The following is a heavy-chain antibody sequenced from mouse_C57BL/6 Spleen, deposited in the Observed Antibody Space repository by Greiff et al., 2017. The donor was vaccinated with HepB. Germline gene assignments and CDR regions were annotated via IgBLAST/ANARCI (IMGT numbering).Heavy chain of an antibody. CDR2: INPSTGGT. V-gene: IGHV1-42*01. J-gene: IGHJ4*01. D-gene: IGHD1-1*01. CDR1: GYSFTGYY. Sequence: EVQLQQSGPELVKPGASVKISCKASGYSFTGYYMNWVKQSPEKSLEWIGEINPSTGGTTYNQKFKAKATLTVDKSSSTAYMQLKSLTSEDSAVYYCASLLLYAMDYWGQGTTVTVSS. CDR3: ASLLLYAMDY.